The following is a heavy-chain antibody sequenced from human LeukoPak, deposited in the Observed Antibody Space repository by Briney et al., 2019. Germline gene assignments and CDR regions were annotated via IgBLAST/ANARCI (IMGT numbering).Heavy chain of an antibody. J-gene: IGHJ2*01. CDR2: ISYDGSNK. CDR3: AKEHGSGDFGEWYFDP. D-gene: IGHD4-17*01. Sequence: GRSLRLSCAASGFIFSNYGMHWVRQAPGKGLEWVATISYDGSNKHYADSVKGRFTISRDNSKNTLYLQMNSLRAEDTAVLDCAKEHGSGDFGEWYFDPWGRGTLVTVSS. V-gene: IGHV3-30*18. CDR1: GFIFSNYG.